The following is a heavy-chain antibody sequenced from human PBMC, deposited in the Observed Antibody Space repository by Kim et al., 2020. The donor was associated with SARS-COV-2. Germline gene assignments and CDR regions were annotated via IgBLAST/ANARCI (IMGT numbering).Heavy chain of an antibody. V-gene: IGHV4-34*01. Sequence: SETLSLTCAVYGGSFSGYYWSWIRQPPGKGLEWIGEINHSGSTNYNPSLKSRVTISVDTSKNQFSLKLSSVTAADTAVYYCARGLQWLVYFDYWGQGTLVTVSS. CDR2: INHSGST. D-gene: IGHD6-19*01. CDR3: ARGLQWLVYFDY. CDR1: GGSFSGYY. J-gene: IGHJ4*02.